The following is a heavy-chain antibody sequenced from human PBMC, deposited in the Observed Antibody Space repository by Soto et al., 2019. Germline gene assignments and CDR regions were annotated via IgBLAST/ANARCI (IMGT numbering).Heavy chain of an antibody. V-gene: IGHV4-34*01. CDR1: GGSFSGHS. D-gene: IGHD3-22*01. Sequence: PSETLSLTCAVYGGSFSGHSWTWIRQSPGKGLEWIGDINHSGRVNYSPSLKSRVTISLDTSKNQFSLTLSAVTAADTAMYYCSTRAYDTNGYYRLDTLGQGTLVTVSS. CDR3: STRAYDTNGYYRLDT. J-gene: IGHJ5*01. CDR2: INHSGRV.